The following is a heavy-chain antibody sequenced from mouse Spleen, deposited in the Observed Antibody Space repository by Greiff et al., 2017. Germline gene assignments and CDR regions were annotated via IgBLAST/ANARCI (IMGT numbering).Heavy chain of an antibody. V-gene: IGHV1-59*01. CDR3: ARKASYAMDY. Sequence: QVQLQQPGAELVRPGTSVKLSCKASGYTFTSYWMPWVKQRPGQGLEWIGVIDPSDSYTNYNQKFKGKATLTVDTSSSTAYMQLSSLTSEDSAVYYCARKASYAMDYWGQGTSVTVSS. CDR1: GYTFTSYW. D-gene: IGHD3-2*02. J-gene: IGHJ4*01. CDR2: IDPSDSYT.